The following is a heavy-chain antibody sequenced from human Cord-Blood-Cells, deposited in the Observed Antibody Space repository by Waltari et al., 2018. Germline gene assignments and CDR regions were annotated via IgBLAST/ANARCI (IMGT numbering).Heavy chain of an antibody. V-gene: IGHV1-2*04. Sequence: QVQLVQSGAEVKKPGASVKVSCKASGYTFTGYYMHWVRQAPGQGLEWMGWINPNSGGTNYAQKCQGWVTMTRDTSISTAYMELSRLRSDDTAVYYCARDQGDLDAFDILGQGTMVTVSS. CDR1: GYTFTGYY. CDR2: INPNSGGT. D-gene: IGHD3-16*01. J-gene: IGHJ3*02. CDR3: ARDQGDLDAFDI.